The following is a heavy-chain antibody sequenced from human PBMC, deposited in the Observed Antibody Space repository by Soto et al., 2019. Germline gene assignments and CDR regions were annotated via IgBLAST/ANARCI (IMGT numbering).Heavy chain of an antibody. CDR3: ARVDDFWSGYYSPDY. D-gene: IGHD3-3*01. CDR1: GYTFTSYG. CDR2: ISAYNGNT. V-gene: IGHV1-18*04. Sequence: SVKVSCKASGYTFTSYGISWVRQAPGQGLEWMGWISAYNGNTNYAQKLQGRVTMTTDTSTSTAYMELRSLRPDDTAVYYCARVDDFWSGYYSPDYWGQGTLVTVSS. J-gene: IGHJ4*02.